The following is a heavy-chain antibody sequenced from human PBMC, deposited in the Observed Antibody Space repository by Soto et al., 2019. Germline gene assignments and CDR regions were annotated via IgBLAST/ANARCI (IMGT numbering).Heavy chain of an antibody. CDR1: GFTFVYYA. Sequence: GGSLRLSCAVSGFTFVYYARHWVRQAPGKGLEWVSGISWNSGSIGYADSVKGRFTISRDNAKNSLYLQMNSLRAEDTALYYCAKDRPRRTRYYYYYYMDVWGKGTTVTVSS. J-gene: IGHJ6*03. CDR2: ISWNSGSI. V-gene: IGHV3-9*01. CDR3: AKDRPRRTRYYYYYYMDV.